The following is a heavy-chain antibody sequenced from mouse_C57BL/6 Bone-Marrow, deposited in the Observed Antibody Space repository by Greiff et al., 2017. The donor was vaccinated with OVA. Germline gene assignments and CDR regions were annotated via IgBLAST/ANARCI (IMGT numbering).Heavy chain of an antibody. CDR2: IDPNSGGT. J-gene: IGHJ1*03. CDR1: GYTFTSYW. D-gene: IGHD2-1*01. CDR3: AIYGNYDYPLWYFDV. V-gene: IGHV1-72*01. Sequence: QVQLKQPGAELVKPGASVKLSCKASGYTFTSYWMHWVKQRPGRGLEWIGRIDPNSGGTKYNEKFKSKATLTVDKPSSTAYMQLSSLTSEDSAVYYCAIYGNYDYPLWYFDVWGTGTTVTVSS.